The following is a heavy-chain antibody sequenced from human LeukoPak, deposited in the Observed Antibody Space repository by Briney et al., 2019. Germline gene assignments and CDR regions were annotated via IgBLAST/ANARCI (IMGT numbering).Heavy chain of an antibody. CDR3: ARDAGIYYDSSGYYDY. CDR1: GYTFTGYY. Sequence: ASVKVSCKASGYTFTGYYMHWVRQAPGQGLEWMGWINPNSGGTNYAQKFQGRVTMTRDTSISTAYMELSRLRSDDTAVYYCARDAGIYYDSSGYYDYWGQGTLVTVSS. V-gene: IGHV1-2*02. J-gene: IGHJ4*02. D-gene: IGHD3-22*01. CDR2: INPNSGGT.